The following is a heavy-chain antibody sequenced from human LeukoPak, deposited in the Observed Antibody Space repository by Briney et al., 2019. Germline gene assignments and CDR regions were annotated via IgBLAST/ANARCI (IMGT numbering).Heavy chain of an antibody. J-gene: IGHJ3*02. CDR2: ITAGNGNT. Sequence: GASVTVSCKASVYNFMNYGIGWVRQAPRQGREWMGWITAGNGNTNYAQKVQGRVTMTTDTSTSTAYMELRSLRSDDTAVYFCARDSARGYSYGYNAFDIWGQGTMVTVSS. CDR1: VYNFMNYG. D-gene: IGHD5-18*01. CDR3: ARDSARGYSYGYNAFDI. V-gene: IGHV1-18*01.